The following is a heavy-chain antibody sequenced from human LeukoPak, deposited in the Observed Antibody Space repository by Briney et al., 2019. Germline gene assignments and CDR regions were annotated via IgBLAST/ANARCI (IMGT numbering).Heavy chain of an antibody. Sequence: ASVKVSCKASGYTFNNYGISWVRQAPGQGFEWVGWISAYNGYTYYAERFQGRVSMTTDTPTNTAYMELRSLRSDDTAVYYCARDRYYFDSSDYYFFDYWGQGTLVTVSS. CDR3: ARDRYYFDSSDYYFFDY. CDR2: ISAYNGYT. J-gene: IGHJ4*02. V-gene: IGHV1-18*01. CDR1: GYTFNNYG. D-gene: IGHD3-22*01.